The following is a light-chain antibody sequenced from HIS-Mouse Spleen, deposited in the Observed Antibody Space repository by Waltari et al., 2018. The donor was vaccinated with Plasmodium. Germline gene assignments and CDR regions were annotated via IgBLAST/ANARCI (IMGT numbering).Light chain of an antibody. CDR1: SLRSYY. Sequence: SSELTQDPAVSVALGQTVRIKCQGDSLRSYYASWYQQKPGQAPVLVIYGKNNRPSGIPDRFSGSSSGNTASLTITGAQAEDEADYYCNSRDSSGNHQVFGGGTKLTVL. CDR2: GKN. J-gene: IGLJ3*02. V-gene: IGLV3-19*01. CDR3: NSRDSSGNHQV.